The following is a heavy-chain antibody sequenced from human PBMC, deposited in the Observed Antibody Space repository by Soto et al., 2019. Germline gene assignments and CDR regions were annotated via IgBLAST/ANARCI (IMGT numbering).Heavy chain of an antibody. V-gene: IGHV4-34*01. D-gene: IGHD3-16*01. J-gene: IGHJ6*02. CDR2: IKHSGST. CDR3: ARGRGAENTFYYSFGMDV. CDR1: GGSFIGYY. Sequence: SETLSLTCAVYGGSFIGYYWSWIRQPPGKGLGWNGEIKHSGSTNYNPSLKSRVTISVDTSKKQFSLKLNSVTAADTAVYYWARGRGAENTFYYSFGMDVWGQGTTVTVSS.